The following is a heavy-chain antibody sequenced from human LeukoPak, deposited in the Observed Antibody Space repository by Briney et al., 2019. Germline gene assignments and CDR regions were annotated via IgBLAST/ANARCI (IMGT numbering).Heavy chain of an antibody. Sequence: GGSLRLSCSASGFTFSSYEMNWVRQAPGKGLEWVSYMSTSGTITYYGDSVKGRFTISRDNAQKSLYLQMNSLRAEDTAVYYCARGDDNASWLVDYWGQGTLVTVSS. D-gene: IGHD2-2*01. V-gene: IGHV3-48*03. CDR2: MSTSGTIT. CDR3: ARGDDNASWLVDY. J-gene: IGHJ4*02. CDR1: GFTFSSYE.